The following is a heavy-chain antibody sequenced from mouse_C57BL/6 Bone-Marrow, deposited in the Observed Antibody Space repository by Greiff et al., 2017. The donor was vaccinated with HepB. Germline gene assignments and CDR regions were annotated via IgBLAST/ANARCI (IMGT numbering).Heavy chain of an antibody. CDR2: IDPSDSYT. D-gene: IGHD1-1*01. J-gene: IGHJ1*03. V-gene: IGHV1-69*01. CDR1: GYTFTSYW. CDR3: ASLITTVVATSYWYFDV. Sequence: QVQLKQPGAELVMPGASVKLSCKASGYTFTSYWMHWVKQRPGQGLEWIGEIDPSDSYTNYNQKFKGKSTLTVDKSSSTAYMQLSSLTSEDSAVYYCASLITTVVATSYWYFDVWGTGTTVTVSS.